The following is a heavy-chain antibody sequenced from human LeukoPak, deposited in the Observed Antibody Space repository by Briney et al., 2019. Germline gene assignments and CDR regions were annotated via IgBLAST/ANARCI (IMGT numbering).Heavy chain of an antibody. J-gene: IGHJ3*02. CDR2: ISSSSSYT. Sequence: GGSLRLSCAASGFTFSDYYMSWIRQAPGKGLEWVSYISSSSSYTNYADSVKGRFTISRDNAKNSLYLQMNSLRAEDTAVYYCARITLSVVTAIAGDAFDIWGQGTMVTVSS. D-gene: IGHD2-21*02. V-gene: IGHV3-11*03. CDR3: ARITLSVVTAIAGDAFDI. CDR1: GFTFSDYY.